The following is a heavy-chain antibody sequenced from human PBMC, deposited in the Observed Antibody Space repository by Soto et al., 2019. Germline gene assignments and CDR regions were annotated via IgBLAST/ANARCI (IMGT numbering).Heavy chain of an antibody. V-gene: IGHV1-69*13. D-gene: IGHD2-2*01. CDR3: ARAQGSVVRYCSITSCSYYYYGMDV. Sequence: SVKVSCKASGGTFSSYAISWVRRAPGQGLEWMGGIIPIFGTANYAQKFQGRVTITADESTSTAYMELSSLRSEDTAVYYCARAQGSVVRYCSITSCSYYYYGMDVWGQGTTVTVSS. J-gene: IGHJ6*02. CDR1: GGTFSSYA. CDR2: IIPIFGTA.